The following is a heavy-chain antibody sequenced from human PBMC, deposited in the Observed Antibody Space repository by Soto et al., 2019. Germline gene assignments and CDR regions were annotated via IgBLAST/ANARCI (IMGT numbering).Heavy chain of an antibody. D-gene: IGHD3-10*01. J-gene: IGHJ3*02. CDR2: IYSGGNT. CDR1: GFIVSTNY. V-gene: IGHV3-66*01. CDR3: ARGGGHSSRAFDM. Sequence: PGGSLRLSCAASGFIVSTNYMSWVRQAPGKGLEWVSVIYSGGNTYYADSVKGRFSISRDNSKNTLYLQMNSLGADDTAVYYCARGGGHSSRAFDMWGQGTMVTVSS.